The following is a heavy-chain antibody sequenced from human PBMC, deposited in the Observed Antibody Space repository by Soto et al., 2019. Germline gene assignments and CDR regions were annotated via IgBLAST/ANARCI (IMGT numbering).Heavy chain of an antibody. D-gene: IGHD2-15*01. CDR1: GFTFSSYG. J-gene: IGHJ6*02. CDR2: ISYDGSNK. Sequence: GGSLRLSCAASGFTFSSYGMHWVRQAPGKGLEWVAVISYDGSNKHYADSVKGRFTISRDNSKNTLYLQMNSLRAEDTAVYYCARWYPYYYYGMDVWGQGTTVTVSS. CDR3: ARWYPYYYYGMDV. V-gene: IGHV3-30*03.